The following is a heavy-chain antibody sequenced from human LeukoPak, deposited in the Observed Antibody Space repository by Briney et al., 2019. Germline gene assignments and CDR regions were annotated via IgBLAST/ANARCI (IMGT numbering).Heavy chain of an antibody. D-gene: IGHD3-22*01. CDR1: GGTFSSYT. Sequence: AVKVSCKASGGTFSSYTISWVRQAPGQGLEWMGRIIPILGIANYAQKFQGRVTITADKSTSTAYMELSSLRSEDTAVYYCARGGKSGYLSFDYWGQGTLVTVSS. J-gene: IGHJ4*02. CDR3: ARGGKSGYLSFDY. CDR2: IIPILGIA. V-gene: IGHV1-69*02.